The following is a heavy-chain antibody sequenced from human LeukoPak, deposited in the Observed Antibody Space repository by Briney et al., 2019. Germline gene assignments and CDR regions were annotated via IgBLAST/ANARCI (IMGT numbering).Heavy chain of an antibody. CDR2: IKQDGSEK. D-gene: IGHD3-10*02. CDR3: TKGVLGYSVPFLDC. CDR1: GFTFSSYW. V-gene: IGHV3-7*03. Sequence: HTGESLRLSCAASGFTFSSYWMSWVRQAPGKGLEWVANIKQDGSEKYYVDSVKGRFTISRDNSKNTLYLQMNSLRAEDTAVYYCTKGVLGYSVPFLDCWGQGALVTVSS. J-gene: IGHJ4*02.